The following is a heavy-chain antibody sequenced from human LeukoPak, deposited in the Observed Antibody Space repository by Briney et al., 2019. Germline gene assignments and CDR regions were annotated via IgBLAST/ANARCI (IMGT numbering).Heavy chain of an antibody. CDR1: GFTFSTYG. CDR2: MGGSGGTT. J-gene: IGHJ4*02. D-gene: IGHD1-26*01. V-gene: IGHV3-23*01. CDR3: AKDRLGATLYFDD. Sequence: GGSLRLSCAASGFTFSTYGMSWVRQAPGKGLEWVSAMGGSGGTTYYADSVKGRLTISRDNSKNTLYLQMNSLRAEDTAVYYCAKDRLGATLYFDDWGQGTLVTVSS.